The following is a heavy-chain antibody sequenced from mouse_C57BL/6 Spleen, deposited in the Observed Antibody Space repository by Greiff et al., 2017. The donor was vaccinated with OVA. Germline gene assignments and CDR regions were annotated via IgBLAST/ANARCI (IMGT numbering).Heavy chain of an antibody. V-gene: IGHV1-69*01. CDR2: IDPSDSYT. Sequence: QVQLQQPGAELVMPGASVKLSCKASGYTFTSYWMHWVKQRPGQGLEWIGEIDPSDSYTNYNQKFKGKSTLTVDKSSSTAYMQLSSLTSDDSAVYYCARRNHWYFDVWGTGTTVTVSS. CDR1: GYTFTSYW. J-gene: IGHJ1*03. CDR3: ARRNHWYFDV.